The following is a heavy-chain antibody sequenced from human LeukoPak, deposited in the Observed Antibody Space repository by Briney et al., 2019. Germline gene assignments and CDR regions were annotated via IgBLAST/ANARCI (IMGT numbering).Heavy chain of an antibody. CDR3: AKGLADGEPVY. Sequence: QPGRSLRLSCAASGFTFSSYGMHWVRQAPDKGLEWVAVISYDGSNKYYADSVKGRFTISRDNSKNTLYLQVNSLRAEDTAVYYCAKGLADGEPVYWGQGTLVTVSS. V-gene: IGHV3-30*18. CDR1: GFTFSSYG. CDR2: ISYDGSNK. J-gene: IGHJ4*02. D-gene: IGHD4-17*01.